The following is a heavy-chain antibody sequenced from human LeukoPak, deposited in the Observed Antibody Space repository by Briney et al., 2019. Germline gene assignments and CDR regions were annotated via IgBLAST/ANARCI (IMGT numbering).Heavy chain of an antibody. D-gene: IGHD3-3*01. CDR3: ATSQNGDFWSGYWPNYYYYGMDV. CDR2: MNPNSGNT. V-gene: IGHV1-8*01. CDR1: GYTFTSYD. Sequence: APVKVSCKASGYTFTSYDINWVRQATGQGLEWMGWMNPNSGNTGYAQKFQGRVTMTRNTSISTAYMELSSLRSEDTAVYYCATSQNGDFWSGYWPNYYYYGMDVWGQGTTVTVSS. J-gene: IGHJ6*02.